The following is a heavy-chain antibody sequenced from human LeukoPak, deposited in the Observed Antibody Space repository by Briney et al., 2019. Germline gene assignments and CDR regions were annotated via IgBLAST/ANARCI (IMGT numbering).Heavy chain of an antibody. D-gene: IGHD3-10*01. V-gene: IGHV3-9*01. Sequence: GRSLRLSCAASGSTFDDYAMHWVRQAPGKGLEWVSGISWNSGSIGYADSVKGRFTIPRDNAKNSLYLQMNSLRAEDTALYYCAKDSHPWVRDPYFDYWGQGTLVTVSS. CDR2: ISWNSGSI. CDR3: AKDSHPWVRDPYFDY. J-gene: IGHJ4*02. CDR1: GSTFDDYA.